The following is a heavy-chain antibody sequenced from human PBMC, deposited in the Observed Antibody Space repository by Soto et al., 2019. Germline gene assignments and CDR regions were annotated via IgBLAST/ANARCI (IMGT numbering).Heavy chain of an antibody. CDR1: GFTFSSYS. Sequence: EVQLVESGGGLVQPGGSLRLSCAASGFTFSSYSMNWVRQAPGKGLEWVSYISSSSSTIYYADSVKDRFTISRDNAKNSLYLQMNSLRDEDTAVYYCARDLHSHYYYGMDVWGQGTTVTVSS. D-gene: IGHD4-4*01. J-gene: IGHJ6*02. CDR2: ISSSSSTI. V-gene: IGHV3-48*02. CDR3: ARDLHSHYYYGMDV.